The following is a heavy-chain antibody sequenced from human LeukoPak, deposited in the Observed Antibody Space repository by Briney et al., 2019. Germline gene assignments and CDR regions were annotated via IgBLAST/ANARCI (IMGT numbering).Heavy chain of an antibody. Sequence: GGSLRLSCAASRFTFSNAWMSWFRQAPGKGLEWVGRIKSKTDGGKTDYAAPVKGRFTISRDDSKNTLYLQMNSLKTDDTAVYYCTTGTTFYYGSGSSPDWGQGTLVTVSS. CDR3: TTGTTFYYGSGSSPD. CDR1: RFTFSNAW. V-gene: IGHV3-15*01. J-gene: IGHJ4*02. D-gene: IGHD3-10*01. CDR2: IKSKTDGGKT.